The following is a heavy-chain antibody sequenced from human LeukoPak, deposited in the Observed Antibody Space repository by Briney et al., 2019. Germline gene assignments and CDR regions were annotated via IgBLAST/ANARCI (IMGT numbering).Heavy chain of an antibody. CDR3: ARDKAPGRMGWFGRNFDY. D-gene: IGHD3-10*01. J-gene: IGHJ4*02. V-gene: IGHV3-30-3*01. CDR1: GFTFSSYA. CDR2: ISYDGSNK. Sequence: GGSLRLSCAASGFTFSSYAMHWVRQAPGKGLEWVAVISYDGSNKHYADSVKGRFTISRDNSKNTLYLQMNSLRAEDTAVYYCARDKAPGRMGWFGRNFDYWGQGTLVTVSS.